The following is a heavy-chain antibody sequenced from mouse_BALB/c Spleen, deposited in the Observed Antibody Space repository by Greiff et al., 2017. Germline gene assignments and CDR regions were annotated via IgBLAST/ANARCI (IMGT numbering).Heavy chain of an antibody. D-gene: IGHD2-4*01. Sequence: VQRVESGPGLVAPSQSLSITCTVSGFSLTGYGVNWVRQPPGKGLEWLGMIWGDGSTDYNSALKSRLSISKDNSKSQVFLKMNSLQTDDTARYYCAREGLRRDYAMDYWGQGTSVTVSS. J-gene: IGHJ4*01. V-gene: IGHV2-6-7*01. CDR1: GFSLTGYG. CDR2: IWGDGST. CDR3: AREGLRRDYAMDY.